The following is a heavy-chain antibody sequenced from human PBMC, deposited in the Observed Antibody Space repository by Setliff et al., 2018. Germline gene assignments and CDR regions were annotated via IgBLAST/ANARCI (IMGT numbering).Heavy chain of an antibody. Sequence: VASVKVSCKVSGYTLTKLSMHWVRQAPGKGLEWMGGFNPEDGETIYAQKFQGRVSMTEDTSRDTAYMELSSLRSEDTAVYFCATGVRQGFYFYMDVWGKGTTVTVSS. V-gene: IGHV1-24*01. CDR2: FNPEDGET. D-gene: IGHD3-3*01. J-gene: IGHJ6*03. CDR3: ATGVRQGFYFYMDV. CDR1: GYTLTKLS.